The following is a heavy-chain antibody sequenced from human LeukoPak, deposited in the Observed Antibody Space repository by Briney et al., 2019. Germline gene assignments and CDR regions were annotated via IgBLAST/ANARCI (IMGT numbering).Heavy chain of an antibody. D-gene: IGHD6-6*01. J-gene: IGHJ4*02. CDR2: INYSGST. Sequence: SETLSLTCTVSGGSITSRSNYWGWIRQPPGKGLEWIGSINYSGSTYYNPSLKSRVTISVDRSKNQFSLKLSSVTAADTAVYYCARRYSGSPLSDYWGQGTLVTVSS. CDR3: ARRYSGSPLSDY. V-gene: IGHV4-39*07. CDR1: GGSITSRSNY.